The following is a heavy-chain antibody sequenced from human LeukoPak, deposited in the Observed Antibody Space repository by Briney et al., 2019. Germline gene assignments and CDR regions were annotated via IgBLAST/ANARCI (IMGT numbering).Heavy chain of an antibody. V-gene: IGHV1-69*04. J-gene: IGHJ6*02. CDR2: IIPMLGTV. Sequence: SVKVSCKASGGTFSSYAINWVRQAPGQGLEWMGRIIPMLGTVKYAQKFQGRVTIIADKFTSTAYMELSSLRSEDTAMYYCARDQEVGATPYFGMDVWGQGTTVTVSS. CDR1: GGTFSSYA. D-gene: IGHD1-26*01. CDR3: ARDQEVGATPYFGMDV.